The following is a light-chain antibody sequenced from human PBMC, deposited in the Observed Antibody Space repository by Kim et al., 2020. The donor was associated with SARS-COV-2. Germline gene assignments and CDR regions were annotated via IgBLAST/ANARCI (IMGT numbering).Light chain of an antibody. Sequence: PGQSVTSSCTGASNNIGFYNYVSWYQHHPGRAPKLIIYDVTKRPSGVPDRFSGSKSGNTASLTVSGLQSEDEADYYCCSYAGDYAIFGGGTQLTVL. V-gene: IGLV2-11*01. J-gene: IGLJ2*01. CDR1: SNNIGFYNY. CDR2: DVT. CDR3: CSYAGDYAI.